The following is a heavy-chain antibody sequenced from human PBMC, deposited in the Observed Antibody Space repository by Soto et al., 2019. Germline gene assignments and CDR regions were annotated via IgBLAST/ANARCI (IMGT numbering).Heavy chain of an antibody. V-gene: IGHV3-48*03. CDR2: ISSSGNTI. J-gene: IGHJ4*02. CDR3: ARADYGKDGRFDY. Sequence: EVQLVESGGGLVQPGGSLRLSCAASGFTFSSYEMNWVRQAPGKGLEWISYISSSGNTIYNADSVKGRFTISRDNAKNSLYLQMNSLRAEDTAVYYCARADYGKDGRFDYWAREPWSRSPQ. CDR1: GFTFSSYE. D-gene: IGHD4-17*01.